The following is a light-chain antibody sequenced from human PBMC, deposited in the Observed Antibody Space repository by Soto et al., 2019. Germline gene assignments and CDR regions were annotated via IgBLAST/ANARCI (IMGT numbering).Light chain of an antibody. CDR2: DDS. J-gene: IGLJ2*01. Sequence: SYELTQPPSVSVAPGQTARITCGGNRIGSKSVHWFRQKPGQAPVLVVHDDSDRPSGIPERFSGSNSGGTATLTISRVEAGDEADYYCQVWDSRDDHRVFGGGTKLTVL. V-gene: IGLV3-21*02. CDR1: RIGSKS. CDR3: QVWDSRDDHRV.